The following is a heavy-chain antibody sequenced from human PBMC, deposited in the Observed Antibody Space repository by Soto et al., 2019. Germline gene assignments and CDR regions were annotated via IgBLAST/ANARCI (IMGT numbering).Heavy chain of an antibody. Sequence: ESGGGLVQPGGSLRLSCAASGFTFSSYAMSWVRQAPGKGLEWVSAISGSGGSTYYADSVKGRFTISRDNSKNTLYLQMNSLRAEDTAVYYCAKTPLFITIFGVVIRGFDYWGQGTLVTVSS. CDR1: GFTFSSYA. D-gene: IGHD3-3*01. CDR2: ISGSGGST. CDR3: AKTPLFITIFGVVIRGFDY. V-gene: IGHV3-23*01. J-gene: IGHJ4*02.